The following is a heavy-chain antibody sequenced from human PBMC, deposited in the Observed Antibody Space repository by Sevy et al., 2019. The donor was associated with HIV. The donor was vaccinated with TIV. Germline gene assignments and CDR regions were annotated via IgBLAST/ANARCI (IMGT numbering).Heavy chain of an antibody. CDR2: IRSMAKDGTT. D-gene: IGHD1-1*01. CDR3: TRSTTTVY. V-gene: IGHV3-49*04. J-gene: IGHJ4*02. CDR1: GYTFADFA. Sequence: GGSLRLSCTTSGYTFADFALSWVRQAPGKGLEWVDFIRSMAKDGTTADAASVRGRFTISRDNSRSVAYLHMTSLEPEDTGIYFCTRSTTTVYWGRGTLVTVSS.